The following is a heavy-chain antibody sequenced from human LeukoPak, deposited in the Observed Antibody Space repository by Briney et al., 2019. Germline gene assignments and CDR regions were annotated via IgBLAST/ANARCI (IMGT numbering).Heavy chain of an antibody. Sequence: ASVRVSCKASGYTFTGYDINWVRQATGQGLEWMGWMNPNSGNTGYAQKFQGRVTMTRNTSISTAYMELSSLRSEDTAVYYCARSGLPSRYCSGGSRYLPGWFDPWGQGTLVTVSS. CDR2: MNPNSGNT. V-gene: IGHV1-8*01. D-gene: IGHD2-15*01. J-gene: IGHJ5*02. CDR1: GYTFTGYD. CDR3: ARSGLPSRYCSGGSRYLPGWFDP.